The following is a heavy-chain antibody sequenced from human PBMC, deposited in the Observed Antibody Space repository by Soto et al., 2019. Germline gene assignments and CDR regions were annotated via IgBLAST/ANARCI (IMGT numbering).Heavy chain of an antibody. CDR3: ARAEDSSPAFVFXY. V-gene: IGHV1-18*01. CDR1: GYTFTSYG. Sequence: ASVKVSCKASGYTFTSYGISWVRQAPGQGLEWMGWISAYNGNTNYAQKLQGRVTMTTDTSTSTAYMELRSLRSDDTAVYYCARAEDSSPAFVFXYWGQGTLVXVSS. D-gene: IGHD6-6*01. J-gene: IGHJ4*02. CDR2: ISAYNGNT.